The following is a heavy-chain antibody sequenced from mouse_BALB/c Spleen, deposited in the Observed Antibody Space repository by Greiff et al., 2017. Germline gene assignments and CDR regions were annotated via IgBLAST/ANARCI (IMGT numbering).Heavy chain of an antibody. CDR3: ARHGGNSDSWDY. CDR1: GFTFSSYG. CDR2: INSNGGST. J-gene: IGHJ4*01. D-gene: IGHD2-1*01. V-gene: IGHV5-6-3*01. Sequence: DVKLVESGGDLVKPGGSLKLSCAASGFTFSSYGMSWVRQTPDKRLELVATINSNGGSTYYPDSVKGRFTISRDNAKNTLYLQMSSLKSEDTAMYYCARHGGNSDSWDYWGQGTSVTVSS.